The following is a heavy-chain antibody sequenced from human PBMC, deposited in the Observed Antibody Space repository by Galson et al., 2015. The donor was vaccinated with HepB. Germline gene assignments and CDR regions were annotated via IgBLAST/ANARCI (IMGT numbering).Heavy chain of an antibody. D-gene: IGHD7-27*01. J-gene: IGHJ4*02. V-gene: IGHV2-5*01. Sequence: WIRQPPGKALEWLALIYWNDDKRYSPSLKSRVTITKDTSKNQVVLTLTNMDPMDTGTYYCARSRKLGMNFDYWGQGTLVTVSS. CDR3: ARSRKLGMNFDY. CDR2: IYWNDDK.